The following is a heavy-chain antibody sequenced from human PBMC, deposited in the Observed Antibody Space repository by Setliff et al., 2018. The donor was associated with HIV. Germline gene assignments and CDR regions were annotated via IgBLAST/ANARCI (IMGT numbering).Heavy chain of an antibody. CDR3: ARESLMITFGGGSWFDP. J-gene: IGHJ5*02. V-gene: IGHV1-2*02. D-gene: IGHD3-16*01. Sequence: ASVKVSCKASGYTFTAYYIHWVRQAPGQGLEWMGWINPDSGGTKYAQRFQGRVTMTRDTSINTAYMELSRLISDDTALYFCARESLMITFGGGSWFDPWGQGTLVTVLL. CDR1: GYTFTAYY. CDR2: INPDSGGT.